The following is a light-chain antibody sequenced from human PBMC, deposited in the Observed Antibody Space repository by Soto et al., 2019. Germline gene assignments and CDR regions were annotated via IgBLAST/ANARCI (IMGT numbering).Light chain of an antibody. J-gene: IGLJ1*01. Sequence: QSVLTQPPSASGTPGQRVTISCSGSSSNIGSNYVYWYQQLPGTAPKLLIYRNNQRRSGVPDRFSGSKSGTSASLAISGLRSEDEADYYCAAWDDSLSGYVFGTGTKVTVL. CDR3: AAWDDSLSGYV. CDR2: RNN. V-gene: IGLV1-47*01. CDR1: SSNIGSNY.